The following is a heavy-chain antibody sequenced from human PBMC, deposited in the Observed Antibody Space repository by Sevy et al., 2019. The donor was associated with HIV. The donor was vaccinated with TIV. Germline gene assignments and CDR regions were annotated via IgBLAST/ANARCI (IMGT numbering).Heavy chain of an antibody. CDR1: GYTFTGYY. Sequence: ASVKVSCKASGYTFTGYYIHWVRQAPGQGLEWMGWINPNSGGTYFAKKFQDSVTMTTDTSVNTAYMGLRSLGFDDTAVYYCARMGDYYDSSGYYPLKFWGQGTLVTVSS. CDR2: INPNSGGT. J-gene: IGHJ4*02. V-gene: IGHV1-2*02. D-gene: IGHD3-22*01. CDR3: ARMGDYYDSSGYYPLKF.